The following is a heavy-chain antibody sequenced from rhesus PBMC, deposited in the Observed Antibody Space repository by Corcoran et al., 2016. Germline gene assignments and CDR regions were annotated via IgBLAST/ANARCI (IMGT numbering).Heavy chain of an antibody. CDR2: IDPSDSES. D-gene: IGHD6-25*01. CDR3: AKGMGLAAAGPLDY. CDR1: GYSFTSYW. Sequence: EVQLVQSGAEVKRPGESLKISCRTSGYSFTSYWLSWVRQMPGKGLEWMGAIDPSDSESRDNPSFQGQVTISADKSITTAYLQLSRLKASDTATYYCAKGMGLAAAGPLDYWGQGVLVTVSS. V-gene: IGHV5-20*01. J-gene: IGHJ4*01.